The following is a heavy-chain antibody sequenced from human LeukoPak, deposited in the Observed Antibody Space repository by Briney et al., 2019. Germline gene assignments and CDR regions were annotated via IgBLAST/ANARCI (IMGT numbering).Heavy chain of an antibody. Sequence: PGGSLRLSCAAPGFTFSSYAMHWVRQAPGKGLEYVSAISSNGGSTYYANSVKGRFTISRDNSKNTLYLQMGSLRAEDMAVYYCARDYYDSSGYYPSPLDYWGQGTLVTVSS. V-gene: IGHV3-64*01. D-gene: IGHD3-22*01. J-gene: IGHJ4*02. CDR2: ISSNGGST. CDR3: ARDYYDSSGYYPSPLDY. CDR1: GFTFSSYA.